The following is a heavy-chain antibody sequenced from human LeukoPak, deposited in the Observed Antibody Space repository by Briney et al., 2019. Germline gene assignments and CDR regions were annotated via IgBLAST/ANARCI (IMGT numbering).Heavy chain of an antibody. CDR1: GYTFTSYA. D-gene: IGHD6-13*01. CDR2: INAGNGNT. J-gene: IGHJ6*02. CDR3: ARAEIAAAGTDYYYGMDV. Sequence: ASVKVSCKASGYTFTSYAMHWVRQAPGQRLEWMGWINAGNGNTKYSQKFQGRVTITRDTSASTAYMELSSLRSEDTAVYYCARAEIAAAGTDYYYGMDVWGQGTTVTVSS. V-gene: IGHV1-3*01.